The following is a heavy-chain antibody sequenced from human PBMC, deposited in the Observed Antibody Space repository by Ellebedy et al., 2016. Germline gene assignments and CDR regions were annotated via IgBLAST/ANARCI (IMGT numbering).Heavy chain of an antibody. J-gene: IGHJ4*02. D-gene: IGHD3-22*01. CDR2: IIPMFGTA. CDR3: ARAGRDYFNYFDY. V-gene: IGHV1-69*13. CDR1: GGTFSSDG. Sequence: SVKVSXXTSGGTFSSDGISWVRQAPGQGLEWMGGIIPMFGTANYAQRFQGRVTITADETTSTVYMELSSLSSEDTAVYYCARAGRDYFNYFDYWGQGTLVTVSS.